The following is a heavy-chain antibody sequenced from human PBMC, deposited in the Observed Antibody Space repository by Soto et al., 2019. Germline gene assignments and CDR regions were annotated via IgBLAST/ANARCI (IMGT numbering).Heavy chain of an antibody. J-gene: IGHJ4*02. CDR3: ARTVDILTGYYFDY. CDR2: IYYSGST. Sequence: QVQLQESGPGLVKPSETLSLTCTVSGGSISSYYWSWIRQPPGKGLEWIGYIYYSGSTNYNPSLKSRVTISVDTTKHQFSRKLSSVTAADTAVYYCARTVDILTGYYFDYWGQGTLVTVSS. CDR1: GGSISSYY. V-gene: IGHV4-59*01. D-gene: IGHD3-9*01.